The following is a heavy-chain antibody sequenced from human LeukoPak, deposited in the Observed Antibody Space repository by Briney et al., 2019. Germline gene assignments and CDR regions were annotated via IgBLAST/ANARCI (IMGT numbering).Heavy chain of an antibody. V-gene: IGHV3-7*01. D-gene: IGHD3-10*01. Sequence: GGSLRLSCAASGFTFSSYWMSWVRQAPGKGLEWVANIKQDGSEKYYVDSVKGRFTISRDNAKNSLYLQMESLRAEDTAVYYCARGYTSGSPYLDFWGQGTLVTVSS. CDR3: ARGYTSGSPYLDF. J-gene: IGHJ4*02. CDR2: IKQDGSEK. CDR1: GFTFSSYW.